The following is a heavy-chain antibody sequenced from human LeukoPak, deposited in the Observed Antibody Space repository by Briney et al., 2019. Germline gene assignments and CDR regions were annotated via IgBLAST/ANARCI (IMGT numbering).Heavy chain of an antibody. J-gene: IGHJ4*02. CDR1: GGSISSYY. Sequence: SGTLSLTCTVSGGSISSYYWSWLRQPPGKGLEWIGYIYYSGSTNYNPSLKSRVTISVDTSKTQFSLKLSSVTAADTAVYYCARYQLQQSYGGFDYWGQGTLVAVSS. CDR2: IYYSGST. V-gene: IGHV4-59*01. D-gene: IGHD1-1*01. CDR3: ARYQLQQSYGGFDY.